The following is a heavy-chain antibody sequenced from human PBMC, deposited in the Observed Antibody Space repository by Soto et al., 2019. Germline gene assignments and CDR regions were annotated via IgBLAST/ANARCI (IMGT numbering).Heavy chain of an antibody. CDR1: GGSISSYY. Sequence: SETLSLTCTVSGGSISSYYWSWIRQPPGKGLEWIGYIYYSGSTNYNPSLKSRVTISVDTSKNQFSLKLSSVTAADTAVYYCAREIQLWSGVFDYWGQGTLVTVSS. D-gene: IGHD5-18*01. V-gene: IGHV4-59*01. CDR3: AREIQLWSGVFDY. CDR2: IYYSGST. J-gene: IGHJ4*02.